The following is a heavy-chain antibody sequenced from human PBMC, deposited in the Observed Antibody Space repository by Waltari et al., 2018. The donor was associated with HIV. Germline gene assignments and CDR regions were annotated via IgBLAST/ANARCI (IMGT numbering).Heavy chain of an antibody. CDR2: IYYSGST. Sequence: QVQLQESGPGLVKPSETLSLTCTVSGGSISSYYWSWIRQPPGKGLEWIGYIYYSGSTNYNPSLKSRVTIAVDTSKNQFALKLSSVTAADTAVYYCARVKQQLARSYYYDYGMDVWGQGTTVTVSS. V-gene: IGHV4-59*01. J-gene: IGHJ6*02. CDR3: ARVKQQLARSYYYDYGMDV. CDR1: GGSISSYY. D-gene: IGHD6-13*01.